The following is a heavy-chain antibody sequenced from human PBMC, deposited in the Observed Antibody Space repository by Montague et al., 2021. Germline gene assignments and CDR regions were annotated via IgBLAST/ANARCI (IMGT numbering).Heavy chain of an antibody. V-gene: IGHV1-18*01. J-gene: IGHJ4*02. CDR2: ISVYTGDT. D-gene: IGHD1-26*01. CDR1: GYPFMTYG. CDR3: ARAESGILDS. Sequence: SGKVSFKASGYPFMTYGVSWVRQAPGRGLEWMGWISVYTGDTKYAQHLQGRVAITADTPTTTAYMELRSLTFDDTALYFCARAESGILDSWGQGTLVTVSS.